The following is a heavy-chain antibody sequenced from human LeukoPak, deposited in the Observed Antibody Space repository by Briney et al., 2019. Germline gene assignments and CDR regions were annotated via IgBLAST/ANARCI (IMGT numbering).Heavy chain of an antibody. CDR2: MNPNSGNT. CDR1: GSTFTSYA. CDR3: ARVVVGAILDDYYYYYMDV. V-gene: IGHV1-8*01. Sequence: GASVTLSCTASGSTFTSYAINWVRQAPGQGLEWMGWMNPNSGNTAYAKTIQGRVTITRNNSISTAYMQLSSLRTAATAITYCARVVVGAILDDYYYYYMDVWGKGTTVTVSS. D-gene: IGHD1-26*01. J-gene: IGHJ6*03.